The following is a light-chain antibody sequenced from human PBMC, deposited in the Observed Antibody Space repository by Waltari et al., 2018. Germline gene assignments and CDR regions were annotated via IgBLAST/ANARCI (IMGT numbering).Light chain of an antibody. CDR2: GKE. J-gene: IGLJ2*01. CDR1: SLRTSY. CDR3: SSRNGRASQVV. V-gene: IGLV3-19*01. Sequence: SSGLTQDPAVSVALGQTIRITCRGDSLRTSYASWYQVKTGQAPVLVMFGKEKRPSGVPDRISGESSETTSSLIITVAQAEDEADYYCSSRNGRASQVVFAGGTKVTVL.